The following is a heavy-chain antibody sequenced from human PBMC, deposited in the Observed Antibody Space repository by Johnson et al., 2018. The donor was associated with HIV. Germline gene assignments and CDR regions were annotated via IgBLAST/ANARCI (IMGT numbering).Heavy chain of an antibody. D-gene: IGHD3-22*01. CDR3: ARSITMIVGAFDI. J-gene: IGHJ3*02. CDR2: IGTAGDT. CDR1: GFTFSSYD. Sequence: VQLVESGGGLVKPGGSLRLSCAASGFTFSSYDMHWVRQATGKGLEWVSAIGTAGDTYYPGSVKGRFTISRENAKNSLYLQMNSLRAGDTAVYYCARSITMIVGAFDIWGQGTMVTVSS. V-gene: IGHV3-13*01.